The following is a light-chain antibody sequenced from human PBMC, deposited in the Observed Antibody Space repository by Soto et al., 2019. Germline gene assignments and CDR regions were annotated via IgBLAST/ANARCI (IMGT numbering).Light chain of an antibody. Sequence: DIQMTQSPSTLSASVGDRVTITCRASQSIGTSLAWYQQRPGKAPKLLIYLASNLEVGVPSRFSGSGSGTEFTLAISSLQPDDFATYYCQQHGSYPRTLVQGTKVEI. V-gene: IGKV1-5*03. CDR2: LAS. J-gene: IGKJ1*01. CDR1: QSIGTS. CDR3: QQHGSYPRT.